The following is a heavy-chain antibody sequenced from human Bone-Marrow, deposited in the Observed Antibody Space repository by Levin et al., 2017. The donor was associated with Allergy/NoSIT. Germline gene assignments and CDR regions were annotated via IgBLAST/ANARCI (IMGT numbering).Heavy chain of an antibody. CDR1: GFSFNSYT. J-gene: IGHJ4*02. V-gene: IGHV3-48*02. Sequence: GGSLRLSCAASGFSFNSYTMAWVRQAPGKGLEWVSDITRTSDTIYYADSVKGRFTISRDNAKNSLYLQMNSLRDEDTAVYYCVRDRGDFPRYFDYWGQGSPVTVSS. D-gene: IGHD2-21*02. CDR3: VRDRGDFPRYFDY. CDR2: ITRTSDTI.